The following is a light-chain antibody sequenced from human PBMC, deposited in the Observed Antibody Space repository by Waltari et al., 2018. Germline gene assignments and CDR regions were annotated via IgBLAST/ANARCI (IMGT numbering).Light chain of an antibody. CDR2: RAS. CDR3: QQSFTFPHT. CDR1: QSAKTS. V-gene: IGKV3D-15*01. J-gene: IGKJ2*01. Sequence: EVVMTQSPATLSVSPGERVSLSCRASQSAKTSLAWYRQTPGQAPRLLIYRASTRAAGVPDRFSGSGSGTEFTLTIASLQPEDFGTFFCQQSFTFPHTFGPGTKLEI.